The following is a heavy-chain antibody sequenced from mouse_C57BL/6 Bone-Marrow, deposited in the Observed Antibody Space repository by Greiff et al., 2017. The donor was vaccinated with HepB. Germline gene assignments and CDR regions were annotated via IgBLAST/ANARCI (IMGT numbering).Heavy chain of an antibody. Sequence: VQLVESGAELVRPGASVTLSCKASGYTFTDYEMHWVKQTPVHGLEWIGAIDPETGGTAYNQKFKGKAILTADKSSSTAYMELRSLTSEDSAVYYCTGYYFDYWGQGTTLTVSS. CDR2: IDPETGGT. CDR3: TGYYFDY. V-gene: IGHV1-15*01. J-gene: IGHJ2*01. CDR1: GYTFTDYE.